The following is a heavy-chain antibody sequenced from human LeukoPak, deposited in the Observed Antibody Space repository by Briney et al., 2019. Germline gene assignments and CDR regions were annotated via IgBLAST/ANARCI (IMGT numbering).Heavy chain of an antibody. CDR1: GGSISSSSYY. CDR2: IYYSGST. CDR3: ARQGIQRDY. J-gene: IGHJ4*02. Sequence: PSETLSLTCTVSGGSISSSSYYWGWIRQPPGKGLEWIGSIYYSGSTYYNPSLKSRVTISVDTSKNQFSLKLSSVTAVDTAVYYCARQGIQRDYWGQGTLVTVSS. V-gene: IGHV4-39*01. D-gene: IGHD5-18*01.